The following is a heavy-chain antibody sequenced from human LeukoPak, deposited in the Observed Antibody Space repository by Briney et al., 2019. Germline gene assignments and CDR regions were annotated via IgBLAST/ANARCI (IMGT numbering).Heavy chain of an antibody. Sequence: GASVKVSCKASGGTFSSYAISWVRQAPGQGLEWMGWISAYNGNTNYAQKLQGRVTMTTDTSTSTAYMELRSLRSDDTAVYYCARDRSTHGSGSYPMSYWGQGTLVTVSS. CDR2: ISAYNGNT. V-gene: IGHV1-18*01. CDR3: ARDRSTHGSGSYPMSY. CDR1: GGTFSSYA. J-gene: IGHJ4*02. D-gene: IGHD3-10*01.